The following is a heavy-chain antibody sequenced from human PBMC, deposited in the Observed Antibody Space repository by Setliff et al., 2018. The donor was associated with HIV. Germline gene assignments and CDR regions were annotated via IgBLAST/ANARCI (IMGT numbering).Heavy chain of an antibody. D-gene: IGHD3-16*01. CDR2: IYVSGHT. Sequence: SETLSLTCTVSGASISSYYWSWIRQPAGKGLEWIGRIYVSGHTDYNPSLKSRVTMSLDTSKNQLSLKLSSVTAADTAVYYCAKGLRDYTIDFYLVGFGSWGQGTPVTVSS. CDR1: GASISSYY. J-gene: IGHJ4*02. CDR3: AKGLRDYTIDFYLVGFGS. V-gene: IGHV4-4*07.